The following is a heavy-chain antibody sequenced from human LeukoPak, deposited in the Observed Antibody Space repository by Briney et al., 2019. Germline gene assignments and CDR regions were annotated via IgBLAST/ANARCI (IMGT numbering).Heavy chain of an antibody. CDR3: ARHGGSWTFDY. V-gene: IGHV4-61*05. D-gene: IGHD6-13*01. CDR2: IDYSGST. CDR1: GGSISSSSDY. J-gene: IGHJ4*02. Sequence: SETLSLSCTVSGGSISSSSDYWGWIRQSPGKGLEWIGYIDYSGSTNYNPSFKSRVTMSVDTSKNQFSLKLSSVTAADTAVYFCARHGGSWTFDYWGQGTLVTVSS.